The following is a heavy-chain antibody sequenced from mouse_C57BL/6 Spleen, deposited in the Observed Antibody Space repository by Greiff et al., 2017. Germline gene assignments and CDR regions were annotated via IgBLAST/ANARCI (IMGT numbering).Heavy chain of an antibody. D-gene: IGHD4-1*02. CDR2: INPSHGYT. V-gene: IGHV1-7*01. CDR3: APTVSIYDIDY. Sequence: VQLQQSGAELAKPGASVTLSCKASGYTFTSYWMHWVKPRPGQGLEWIGYINPSHGYTKYNQKFKDKATLTVDKSSSTAYMQLSSLTYEDAAVYYCAPTVSIYDIDYWGQGTSVTVSS. CDR1: GYTFTSYW. J-gene: IGHJ4*01.